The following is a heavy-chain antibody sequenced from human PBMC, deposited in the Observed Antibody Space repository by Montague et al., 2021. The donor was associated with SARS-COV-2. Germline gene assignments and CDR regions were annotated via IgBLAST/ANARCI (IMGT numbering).Heavy chain of an antibody. CDR2: INWNGGST. V-gene: IGHV3-20*04. D-gene: IGHD6-25*01. Sequence: SRSLSCAASGFTFDDYGMSWVRQAPGKGLEWVSGINWNGGSTGYADSVKGRFTISRDNAKNSLYLQMNSLRAEDTALYYCASGYSSGWDIFDYWGQGTLVTVSS. J-gene: IGHJ4*02. CDR1: GFTFDDYG. CDR3: ASGYSSGWDIFDY.